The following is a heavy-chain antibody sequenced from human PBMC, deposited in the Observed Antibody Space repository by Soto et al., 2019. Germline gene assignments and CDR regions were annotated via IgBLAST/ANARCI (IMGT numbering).Heavy chain of an antibody. J-gene: IGHJ4*02. D-gene: IGHD4-17*01. CDR1: GFTFDDYA. V-gene: IGHV3-9*01. CDR3: ARTTWGYGEPLDS. Sequence: EVHLVESGGGVAQPGGSLRLSCATSGFTFDDYAMHWVGQAPGKGLEGVSGISWNSDNTGYADSVKGRFTISRDNAKRSLFLQMNSLRSEDTAFYFCARTTWGYGEPLDSWGQGTLVTVSS. CDR2: ISWNSDNT.